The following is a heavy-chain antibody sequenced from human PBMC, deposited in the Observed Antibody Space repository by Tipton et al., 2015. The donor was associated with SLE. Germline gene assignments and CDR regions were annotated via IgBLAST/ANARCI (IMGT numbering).Heavy chain of an antibody. Sequence: SLRLSCAASGFSFSTYWMTWVRQAPGKGLEWLGNIKDDGSEKYYVDYVKGRFTFSRDNSKNTLYLQMNSLRVEDTAIYYCAKDLDSSAYNIFDYWGQGTLVTVSS. D-gene: IGHD6-19*01. CDR2: IKDDGSEK. J-gene: IGHJ4*02. V-gene: IGHV3-7*03. CDR1: GFSFSTYW. CDR3: AKDLDSSAYNIFDY.